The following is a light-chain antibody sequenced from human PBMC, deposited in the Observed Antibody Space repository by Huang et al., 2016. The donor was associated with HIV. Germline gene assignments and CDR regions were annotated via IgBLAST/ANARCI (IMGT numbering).Light chain of an antibody. V-gene: IGKV1-39*01. CDR2: GAS. CDR3: QQSYSIPPMYT. CDR1: QSIITY. Sequence: DIQMTQSPSSLSASVGDRVTITCRASQSIITYLNWYQQKPGKAPKLLIYGASSLQSGCPSRFSGSGSGTDFTLTISSLQPEDFATYYCQQSYSIPPMYTFGQGTKLEIK. J-gene: IGKJ2*01.